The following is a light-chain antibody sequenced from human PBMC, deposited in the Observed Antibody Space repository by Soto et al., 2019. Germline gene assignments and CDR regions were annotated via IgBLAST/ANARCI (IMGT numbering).Light chain of an antibody. CDR3: QQYSSGM. J-gene: IGKJ1*01. CDR1: QSVDSNY. V-gene: IGKV3-20*01. Sequence: EIVLTQSPGTLSLSPGERATLSCRASQSVDSNYLAWYQQKPGQAPRLLIHGASRRVTGIPDRFSGGGSGTDFTLTISRLEPEDFAVYYCQQYSSGMFGQGTKVEIK. CDR2: GAS.